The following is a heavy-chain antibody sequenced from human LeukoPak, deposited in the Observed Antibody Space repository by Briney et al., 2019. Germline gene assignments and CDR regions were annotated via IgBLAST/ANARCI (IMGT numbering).Heavy chain of an antibody. CDR3: ARDPMTTEGYYYYYMDV. J-gene: IGHJ6*03. CDR1: GFTFSDYY. D-gene: IGHD4-11*01. CDR2: ISSSGSTI. Sequence: GGSLRLSCAASGFTFSDYYMSWIRQAPGKGLEWVSYISSSGSTIYYADSVKGRFTISRDNAKNSLYLQMNSLRAVDTAVYYCARDPMTTEGYYYYYMDVWGKGTTVTVSS. V-gene: IGHV3-11*04.